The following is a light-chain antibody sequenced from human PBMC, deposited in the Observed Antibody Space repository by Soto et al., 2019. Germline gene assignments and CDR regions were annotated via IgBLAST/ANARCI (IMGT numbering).Light chain of an antibody. CDR2: EGS. J-gene: IGLJ1*01. V-gene: IGLV2-23*01. Sequence: QSVLTQPASVSGSPGQSITISCTGTSXDVGSYNLVSWYQQHPGKAPKLMIYEGSKRPSGVSNRFSGSKSGNTASLTISGLQAEDEAEYYCCSYAGSSTFYVFGTGTKVTVL. CDR1: SXDVGSYNL. CDR3: CSYAGSSTFYV.